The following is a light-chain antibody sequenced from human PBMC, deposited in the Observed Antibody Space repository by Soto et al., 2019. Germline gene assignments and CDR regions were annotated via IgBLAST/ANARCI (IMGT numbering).Light chain of an antibody. V-gene: IGKV3-20*01. CDR1: QTVSTTY. CDR3: QYSGISPGT. Sequence: EIVLTQSPGTLSLSPGERATLSYRASQTVSTTYLGWYQQKPGQAPRLLMYGSSSRATGIPDRFSGSGSGTDFTLTISRLEPEDFAVYYCQYSGISPGTFGQGTKVEIK. J-gene: IGKJ1*01. CDR2: GSS.